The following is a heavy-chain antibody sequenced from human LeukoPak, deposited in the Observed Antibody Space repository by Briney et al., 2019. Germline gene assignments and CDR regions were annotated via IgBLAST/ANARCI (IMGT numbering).Heavy chain of an antibody. CDR1: GGTFSSYA. Sequence: ASVKVSCKASGGTFSSYAISWVRQAPGQGLEWMGGIIPIFGTANYAQKFQGRVTITADESTSTAYMELSSLRSEDTAVYYCARKSVVPAAPFDYWGQGTLVTVSS. D-gene: IGHD2-2*01. J-gene: IGHJ4*02. V-gene: IGHV1-69*13. CDR2: IIPIFGTA. CDR3: ARKSVVPAAPFDY.